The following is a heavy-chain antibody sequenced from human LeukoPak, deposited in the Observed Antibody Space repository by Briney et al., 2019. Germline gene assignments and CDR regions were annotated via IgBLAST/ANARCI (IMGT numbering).Heavy chain of an antibody. CDR1: GDSINNNNYY. CDR2: IYYSGST. D-gene: IGHD3-10*01. CDR3: ARGELIPRPSGYFGY. J-gene: IGHJ4*02. Sequence: SETLSLTCTVSGDSINNNNYYWGWIRQPPGKGLEWIGSIYYSGSTYYNPSLKSRVTISVDTSKNQFSLKLSSVTAADTAVYYCARGELIPRPSGYFGYWGQGTLVTVSS. V-gene: IGHV4-39*07.